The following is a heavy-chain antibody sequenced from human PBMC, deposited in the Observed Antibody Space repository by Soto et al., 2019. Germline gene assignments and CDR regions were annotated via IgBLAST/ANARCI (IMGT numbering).Heavy chain of an antibody. CDR2: FDPEDGET. CDR1: GGTFSSYA. J-gene: IGHJ6*02. D-gene: IGHD5-18*01. Sequence: ASVKVSCKASGGTFSSYAISWVRQAPGQGFEWMGGFDPEDGETIYAQKFQGRVTMTEDTSTDTAYMELSSLRSEDTADYYCATARPLWAHYYYYGMDVWGQGTTVTVSS. CDR3: ATARPLWAHYYYYGMDV. V-gene: IGHV1-24*01.